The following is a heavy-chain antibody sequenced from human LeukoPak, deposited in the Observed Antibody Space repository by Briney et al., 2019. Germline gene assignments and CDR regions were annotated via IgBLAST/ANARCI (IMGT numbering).Heavy chain of an antibody. CDR1: GGTFSSYT. CDR3: ARGNSSGWYQQLDY. Sequence: SVKVSCKASGGTFSSYTISWVRQAPGQGLEWMGTIIPILGIANYAQKFQGRVTITADKSTSTAYMELSSLRSEDTPVYYCARGNSSGWYQQLDYWGQGTLVTVSS. V-gene: IGHV1-69*02. D-gene: IGHD6-19*01. J-gene: IGHJ4*02. CDR2: IIPILGIA.